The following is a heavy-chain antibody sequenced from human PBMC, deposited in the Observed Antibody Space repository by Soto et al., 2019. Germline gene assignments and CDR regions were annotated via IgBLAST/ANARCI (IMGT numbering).Heavy chain of an antibody. Sequence: PSETLSLTCTVSGGSISSSSYYWGWIRQPPGKGLEWIGSIYYSGSTNYNPSLKSRVTISVDTSKNQFSLKLSSVTAADTAVYYCARRSSGWYSGYYYYMDVWAKGPRSPSP. CDR1: GGSISSSSYY. CDR2: IYYSGST. J-gene: IGHJ6*03. CDR3: ARRSSGWYSGYYYYMDV. V-gene: IGHV4-39*07. D-gene: IGHD6-19*01.